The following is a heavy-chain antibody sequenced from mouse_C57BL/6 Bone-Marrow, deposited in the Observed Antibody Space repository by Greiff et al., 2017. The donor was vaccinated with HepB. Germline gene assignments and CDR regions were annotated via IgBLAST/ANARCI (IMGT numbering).Heavy chain of an antibody. D-gene: IGHD2-3*01. Sequence: QQRPGQGLEWIGWIFPGSGSTYYNEKFKGKATLTVDKSSSTAYMLLSSLTSEDSAVYFCARDDGYYLAWFAYWGQGTLVTVSA. V-gene: IGHV1-75*01. CDR2: IFPGSGST. J-gene: IGHJ3*01. CDR3: ARDDGYYLAWFAY.